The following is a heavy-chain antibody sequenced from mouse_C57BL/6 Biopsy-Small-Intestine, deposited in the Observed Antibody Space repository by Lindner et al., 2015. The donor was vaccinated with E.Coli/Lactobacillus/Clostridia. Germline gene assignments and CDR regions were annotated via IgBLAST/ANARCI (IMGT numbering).Heavy chain of an antibody. CDR1: GYTFTGYW. J-gene: IGHJ2*01. D-gene: IGHD1-1*01. CDR2: ISPGSGST. V-gene: IGHV1-9*01. Sequence: VQLQESGAELMKPGASVKLSCKATGYTFTGYWIEWVKQRPGHGLEWIGEISPGSGSTNYNEKFKGKATFTADTFSNTAYMQLSSLITEDSAIYYCARRVVARGYYFDYWGQGTTLTVSS. CDR3: ARRVVARGYYFDY.